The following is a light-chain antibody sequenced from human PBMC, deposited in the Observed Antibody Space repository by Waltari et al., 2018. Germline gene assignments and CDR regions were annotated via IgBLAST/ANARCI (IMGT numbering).Light chain of an antibody. J-gene: IGLJ3*02. CDR3: ATWDDSLSGRV. Sequence: QSVLTQPPSASGTPGQTVSISCSGSTSHHGQNYVYWSQQFPGTAPRLLSYRNDRRPSGVPDRFSGSKSGTSASLAISGLRSEDEADYYCATWDDSLSGRVFGGGTELTVL. CDR1: TSHHGQNY. CDR2: RND. V-gene: IGLV1-47*01.